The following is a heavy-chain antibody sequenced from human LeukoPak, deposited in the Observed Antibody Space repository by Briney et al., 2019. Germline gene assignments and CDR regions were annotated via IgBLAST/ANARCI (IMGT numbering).Heavy chain of an antibody. D-gene: IGHD3-9*01. V-gene: IGHV1-69*13. CDR2: IIPIFGTA. J-gene: IGHJ5*02. Sequence: ASVKVSCKASGGTFSSYAISWVRQAPGQGLEWMGGIIPIFGTANYAQKFQGRVTITADESTSTAYMELSSLRSEDTAVYYCARVLRYFVDPWGQGTLVTVSS. CDR1: GGTFSSYA. CDR3: ARVLRYFVDP.